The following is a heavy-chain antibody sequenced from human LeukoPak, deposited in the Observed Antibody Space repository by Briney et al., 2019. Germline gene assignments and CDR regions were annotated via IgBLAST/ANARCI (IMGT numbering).Heavy chain of an antibody. CDR1: GYTFTGYY. Sequence: ASVKVSCKASGYTFTGYYMHWVRQAPGQGLEWMGWINPNSGGTNYAQKFQGRVTMTRDTSISTAYMELRTLRSDDTAVYYCARDSADCSGGSCYSAEYFQHWGQGTLVTVSS. D-gene: IGHD2-15*01. J-gene: IGHJ1*01. CDR3: ARDSADCSGGSCYSAEYFQH. CDR2: INPNSGGT. V-gene: IGHV1-2*02.